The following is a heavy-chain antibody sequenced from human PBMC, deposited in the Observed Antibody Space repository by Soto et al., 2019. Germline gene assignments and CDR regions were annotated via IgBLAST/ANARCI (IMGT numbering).Heavy chain of an antibody. Sequence: GGSLRLSCAASGFTFSSYSMYWVRQAPGKGLEWVSSISTTSTYIYYAGSVKGRFTISRDNAKSSLYLQMNSLRAEDTAVYYCARIFWSGTITEYYFDYWGHGTLVTVSS. CDR2: ISTTSTYI. CDR1: GFTFSSYS. J-gene: IGHJ4*01. V-gene: IGHV3-21*01. CDR3: ARIFWSGTITEYYFDY. D-gene: IGHD3-3*01.